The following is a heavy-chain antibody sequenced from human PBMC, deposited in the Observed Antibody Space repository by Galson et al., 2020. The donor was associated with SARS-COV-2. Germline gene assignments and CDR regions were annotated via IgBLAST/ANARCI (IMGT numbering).Heavy chain of an antibody. V-gene: IGHV3-23*01. Sequence: GESLKIYCEASGFSFSGYAMSWVRQASGKGLEWVSLISGSGRSTYYADSVKGRFTMSRDNSENTLYLQMNSLRAEDTAVYYCARDRSGYYPEVWGQGTLVTVSS. CDR3: ARDRSGYYPEV. CDR2: ISGSGRST. J-gene: IGHJ4*02. CDR1: GFSFSGYA. D-gene: IGHD3-3*01.